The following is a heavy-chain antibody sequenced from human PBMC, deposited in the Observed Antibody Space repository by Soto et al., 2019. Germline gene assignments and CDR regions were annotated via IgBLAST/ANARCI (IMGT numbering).Heavy chain of an antibody. CDR1: Y. J-gene: IGHJ5*02. D-gene: IGHD3-10*01. Sequence: YWIGWIRQPPGKGLEWIGYIFYSGTAYYNPSLKSRLTISVDTSKNQFSLKLSSVTAADTAVYYCARTDYGTAYFDPWGQGSLVTVSS. CDR3: ARTDYGTAYFDP. CDR2: IFYSGTA. V-gene: IGHV4-30-4*08.